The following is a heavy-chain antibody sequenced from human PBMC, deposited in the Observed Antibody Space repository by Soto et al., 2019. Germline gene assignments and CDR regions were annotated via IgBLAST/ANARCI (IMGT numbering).Heavy chain of an antibody. Sequence: GGSLRLSCAASGFTFSSYSMNWVRQAPGKGLEWVSSISRSSSYIYYADSVKGRFTISGDNAKNSLYLQMNSLRAEDTAVYYYARDLHDYVSFRFDPWGQGTLVTVSS. V-gene: IGHV3-21*01. CDR2: ISRSSSYI. J-gene: IGHJ5*02. CDR3: ARDLHDYVSFRFDP. CDR1: GFTFSSYS. D-gene: IGHD3-16*01.